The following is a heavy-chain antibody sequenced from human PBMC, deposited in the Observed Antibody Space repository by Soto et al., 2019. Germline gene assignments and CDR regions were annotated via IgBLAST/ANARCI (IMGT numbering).Heavy chain of an antibody. J-gene: IGHJ6*02. CDR2: ISGSGGST. V-gene: IGHV3-23*01. D-gene: IGHD1-26*01. CDR3: SYSGSYYYYYYGMDV. CDR1: GFTFSSYA. Sequence: GGSLRLSCAASGFTFSSYAMSWVRQAPGKGLEWVSAISGSGGSTYYADSVKGRFTISRDNSKNTLYLQMNSLRAEDTAVYYCSYSGSYYYYYYGMDVWGQGTTVTVSS.